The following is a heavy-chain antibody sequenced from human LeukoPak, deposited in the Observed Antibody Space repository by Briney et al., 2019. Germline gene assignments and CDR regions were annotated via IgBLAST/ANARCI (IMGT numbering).Heavy chain of an antibody. CDR2: TYYRSKWYK. CDR1: GDSVSSNSAV. Sequence: SQTLSLTCAISGDSVSSNSAVWNWIRQSPSRGLEWLGRTYYRSKWYKDYAVSVKSRITINPDTSKNQFSLQLNSVTPEDTAVYFCARTGGYLSSYYYFLDVWAKGTTVTVSS. D-gene: IGHD3-22*01. CDR3: ARTGGYLSSYYYFLDV. V-gene: IGHV6-1*01. J-gene: IGHJ6*03.